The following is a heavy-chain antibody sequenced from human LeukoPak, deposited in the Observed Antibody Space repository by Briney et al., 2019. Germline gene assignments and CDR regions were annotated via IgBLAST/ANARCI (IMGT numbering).Heavy chain of an antibody. CDR1: GGSISSYY. J-gene: IGHJ4*02. CDR3: ARHSGSYYDFDY. Sequence: SETLSLTCTVSGGSISSYYWSWIRQPPGKGLEWIGYIYYSGSINYNPSLKSRVTISVDTSKNQFSLKLTSVTAADTAVYYRARHSGSYYDFDYWGQGTLVTVSS. CDR2: IYYSGSI. D-gene: IGHD1-26*01. V-gene: IGHV4-59*08.